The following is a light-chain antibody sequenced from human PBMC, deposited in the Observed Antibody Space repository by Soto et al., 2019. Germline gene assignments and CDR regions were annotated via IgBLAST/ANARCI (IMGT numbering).Light chain of an antibody. V-gene: IGLV2-8*01. J-gene: IGLJ1*01. CDR1: YKDVGGYNY. CDR3: ISYGGNNNFYV. CDR2: EVT. Sequence: HSERTQPAYGSGSAGEAVTISCTGTYKDVGGYNYVSWYQQHPGKAPRLMIYEVTKRPSGVPDRFAGSKSGNTASLTVSGLQAEDEADYYCISYGGNNNFYVSGAVTKVTVL.